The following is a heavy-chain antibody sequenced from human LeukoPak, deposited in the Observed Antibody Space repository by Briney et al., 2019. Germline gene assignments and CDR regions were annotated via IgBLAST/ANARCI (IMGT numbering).Heavy chain of an antibody. CDR3: TRDRPQDYYDSSGYYFPPLFDY. CDR2: IRSKAYGGTT. J-gene: IGHJ4*02. CDR1: GFTSCDSA. D-gene: IGHD3-22*01. Sequence: GGSLRLSCTASGFTSCDSAMSWVRPGPRKGLGWVGFIRSKAYGGTTEYAASVKGRFTISRDDCKSIAYLQMNSLKTEDQAVYYCTRDRPQDYYDSSGYYFPPLFDYWGQGTLVTVPS. V-gene: IGHV3-49*04.